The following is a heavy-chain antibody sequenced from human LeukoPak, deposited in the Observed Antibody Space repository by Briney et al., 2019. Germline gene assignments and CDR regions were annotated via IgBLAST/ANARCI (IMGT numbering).Heavy chain of an antibody. Sequence: PSETLSLTCTVSGGTISSSSYYWGWIRQPPGKGLEWIGAIYYSGSTDYNPSLKSRVTISVDTSKNQFSLKLSSVTAADTAAYYCARAPYYYHYMDVWGKGTTVTVSS. CDR1: GGTISSSSYY. CDR2: IYYSGST. V-gene: IGHV4-39*01. CDR3: ARAPYYYHYMDV. J-gene: IGHJ6*03.